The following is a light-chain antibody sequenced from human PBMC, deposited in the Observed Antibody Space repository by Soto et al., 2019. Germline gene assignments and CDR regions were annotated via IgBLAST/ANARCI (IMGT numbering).Light chain of an antibody. CDR2: GNS. Sequence: QPVLTQPPSVSGAPGQRVTISCTGSSSNIGAGYDVHWYQQLPGTAPKLLIYGNSNRPSGVPDRFSGSKSGTSASLAITGLQAEDEAEYYCQSYDSSLSAWVFGGGTQLTVL. J-gene: IGLJ3*02. V-gene: IGLV1-40*01. CDR1: SSNIGAGYD. CDR3: QSYDSSLSAWV.